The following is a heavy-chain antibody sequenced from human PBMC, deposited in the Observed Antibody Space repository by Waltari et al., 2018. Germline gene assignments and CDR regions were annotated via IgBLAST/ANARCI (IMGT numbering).Heavy chain of an antibody. CDR2: IKPDGRER. CDR1: GFTFSNSW. V-gene: IGHV3-7*01. CDR3: SVSLNY. Sequence: EVQLVESGGGLVQPGGSLRLSCVASGFTFSNSWMDWVRQAPGRGLDWLANIKPDGRERHYIDSVKGRFTISRDNAQNLLYLEMNSLRAEDTAVYYCSVSLNYWSQGTLATVSS. J-gene: IGHJ4*02.